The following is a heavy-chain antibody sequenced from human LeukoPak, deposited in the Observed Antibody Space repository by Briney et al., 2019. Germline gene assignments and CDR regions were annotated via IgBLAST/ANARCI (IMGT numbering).Heavy chain of an antibody. Sequence: GESLKISCKGSGYSFTSYWIAWVRQMPGKGLEWMGIIYPGDSDTRYSPSFQGQVTISADKSISTAYLLWSSLKASDTAMYYCGRRIRAAGGVFEYWGQGTLVNGSS. CDR3: GRRIRAAGGVFEY. CDR2: IYPGDSDT. CDR1: GYSFTSYW. D-gene: IGHD6-13*01. J-gene: IGHJ4*02. V-gene: IGHV5-51*01.